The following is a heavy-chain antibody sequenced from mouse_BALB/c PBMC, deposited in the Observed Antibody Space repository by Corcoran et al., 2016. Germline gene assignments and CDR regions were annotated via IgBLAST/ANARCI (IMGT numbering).Heavy chain of an antibody. CDR3: ARGYGNYFDY. V-gene: IGHV9-3-1*01. J-gene: IGHJ2*01. CDR1: GYTFTNYG. CDR2: INTYTGEP. Sequence: QIQLVQSGPELKKPGETVKISCKASGYTFTNYGMNWVKQAPGKGLKWMGGINTYTGEPTYADDFKGRFAFSLETSASTAYLQINNLKNEDTATYFCARGYGNYFDYWGQGTTLTVSS. D-gene: IGHD2-10*02.